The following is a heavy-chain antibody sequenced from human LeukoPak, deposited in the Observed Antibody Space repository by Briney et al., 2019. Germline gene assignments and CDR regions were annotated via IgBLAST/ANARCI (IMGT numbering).Heavy chain of an antibody. D-gene: IGHD6-6*01. CDR3: AKSFASARPFFDY. Sequence: GGSLRLSCAASGFTFSSYGMHWVRQAPGKGLEWVAVIWYDGSNKYHADSVKGRFTISRDNSKNTLYLQMNSLRAEDTALYYCAKSFASARPFFDYWGQGTLVTVSS. V-gene: IGHV3-33*06. CDR1: GFTFSSYG. CDR2: IWYDGSNK. J-gene: IGHJ4*02.